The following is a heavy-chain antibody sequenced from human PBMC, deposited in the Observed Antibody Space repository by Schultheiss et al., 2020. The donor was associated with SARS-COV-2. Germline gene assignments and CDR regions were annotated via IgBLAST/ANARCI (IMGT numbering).Heavy chain of an antibody. D-gene: IGHD5-18*01. V-gene: IGHV1-69*02. CDR3: ARVVVFRGYSYGPLDY. Sequence: SVKVSCKASGGTFSSYTISWVRQAPGQGLEWMGRIIPILGIANYAQKFQGRATITADKSTSTAYMELSSLRSEDTAVYYCARVVVFRGYSYGPLDYWGQGTLVTVSS. J-gene: IGHJ4*02. CDR2: IIPILGIA. CDR1: GGTFSSYT.